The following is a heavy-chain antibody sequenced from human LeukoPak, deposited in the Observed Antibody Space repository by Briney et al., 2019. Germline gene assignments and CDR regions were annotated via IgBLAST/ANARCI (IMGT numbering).Heavy chain of an antibody. D-gene: IGHD3-22*01. V-gene: IGHV3-23*01. J-gene: IGHJ4*02. CDR1: GFTFSSYA. Sequence: GGSLRLSCAASGFTFSSYAMSWVRQAPGKGLEWVSSLSASGGSTYYADSVKGRFTISRDNSKNALYLQLNSLRADDTAVYYCAKLSDYDTPFDHWGQGTLVTVSS. CDR3: AKLSDYDTPFDH. CDR2: LSASGGST.